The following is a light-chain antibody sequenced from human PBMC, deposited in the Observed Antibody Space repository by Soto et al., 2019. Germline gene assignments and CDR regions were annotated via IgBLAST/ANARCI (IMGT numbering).Light chain of an antibody. V-gene: IGLV3-21*02. CDR1: DIGSKT. CDR3: QVWDSTSDLLYV. J-gene: IGLJ1*01. Sequence: SYDLTQPPSVSVAPGQTARITCGGNDIGSKTVHWYQQKPGQAPVMVVYDDSARPSGIPERFSGSNSGNTATLTISRVEAGDEADFYCQVWDSTSDLLYVFGTGTKVTV. CDR2: DDS.